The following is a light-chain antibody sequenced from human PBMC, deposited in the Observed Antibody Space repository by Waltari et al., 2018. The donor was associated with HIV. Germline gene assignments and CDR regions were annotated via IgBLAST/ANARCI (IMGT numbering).Light chain of an antibody. CDR1: SSNIGPGYG. CDR3: QSYDSGLSGYV. Sequence: QSVLTQPPSVSGTPGQRVTVSCTGDSSNIGPGYGVHWYRQLPGTAPKLLIFDDNNRPSGVPNRFSGSKSGTSASLAITGLQAEDEADYYCQSYDSGLSGYVFGAGTKVTVL. CDR2: DDN. V-gene: IGLV1-40*01. J-gene: IGLJ1*01.